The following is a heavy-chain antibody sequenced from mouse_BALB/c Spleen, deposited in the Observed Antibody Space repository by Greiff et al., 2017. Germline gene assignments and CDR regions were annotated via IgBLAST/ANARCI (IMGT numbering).Heavy chain of an antibody. D-gene: IGHD2-14*01. V-gene: IGHV1-5*01. J-gene: IGHJ2*01. CDR2: IYPGNSDT. Sequence: EVQLQQSGTVLARPGASVKMSCKASGYTFTSYWMHWVKQRPGQGLEWIGAIYPGNSDTSYNQKFKGKAKLTAVTSTSTAYMELSSLTNEDSAVYYCTRSGYRYDVLYDYFDYWGQGTTLTVSS. CDR1: GYTFTSYW. CDR3: TRSGYRYDVLYDYFDY.